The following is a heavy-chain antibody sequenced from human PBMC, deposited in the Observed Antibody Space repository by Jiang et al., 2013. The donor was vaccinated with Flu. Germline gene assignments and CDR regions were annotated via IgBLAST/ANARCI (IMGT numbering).Heavy chain of an antibody. V-gene: IGHV1-3*01. Sequence: GAEVKKPGASVEGFPARLLDTPSLAMLCIGCARPPDKGLSGWDGSTLAMVTQKYSQKFQGRVTITRDTSASTAYMELSSLRSEDTAVYYCARDRDKLLWFGESDYWGQGTLVTVSS. CDR3: ARDRDKLLWFGESDY. D-gene: IGHD3-10*01. CDR1: DTPSLAML. CDR2: STLAMVT. J-gene: IGHJ4*02.